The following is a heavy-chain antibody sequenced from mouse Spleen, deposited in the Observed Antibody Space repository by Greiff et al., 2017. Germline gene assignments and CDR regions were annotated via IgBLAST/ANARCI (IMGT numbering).Heavy chain of an antibody. Sequence: VQLKESGGGLVQPGGSLSLSCAASGFTFTDYYMSWVRQPPGKALEWLGFIRNKANGYTTEYSASVKGRFTISRDNSQSILYLQMNALRAEDSATYYCARSGRGSMGGYWGQGTTLTVSS. D-gene: IGHD2-10*02. J-gene: IGHJ2*01. CDR3: ARSGRGSMGGY. CDR2: IRNKANGYTT. CDR1: GFTFTDYY. V-gene: IGHV7-3*01.